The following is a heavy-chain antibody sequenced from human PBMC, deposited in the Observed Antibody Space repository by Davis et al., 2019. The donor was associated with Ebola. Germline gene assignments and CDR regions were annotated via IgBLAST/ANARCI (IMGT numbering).Heavy chain of an antibody. CDR2: ISYDGSNK. V-gene: IGHV3-30*18. J-gene: IGHJ2*01. CDR3: AKAPAGDIVGWGYFDL. CDR1: GFTFNTYA. D-gene: IGHD2-15*01. Sequence: GESLKISCAASGFTFNTYAMHWVRQAPGKGLEWVAVISYDGSNKFYADSVKGRFTISRDNSKNTLSLQMNSLRPEDTALYYCAKAPAGDIVGWGYFDLWGRGTLVTVSS.